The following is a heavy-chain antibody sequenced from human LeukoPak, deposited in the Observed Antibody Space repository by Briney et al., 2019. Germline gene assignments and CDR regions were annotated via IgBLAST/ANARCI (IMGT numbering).Heavy chain of an antibody. CDR3: ARGRWLQPSAY. Sequence: ASVKVSCKASGGTFSSYLISWVRQAPGQGLEWMGGIIPIIGTADYIQKFQDRVTITADESTTTSYMELRSLRSEDTAVYYCARGRWLQPSAYWGQGTLVTVSS. CDR2: IIPIIGTA. CDR1: GGTFSSYL. D-gene: IGHD5-24*01. V-gene: IGHV1-69*13. J-gene: IGHJ4*02.